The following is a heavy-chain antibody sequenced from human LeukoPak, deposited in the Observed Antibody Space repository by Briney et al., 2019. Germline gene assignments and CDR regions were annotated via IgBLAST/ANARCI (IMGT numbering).Heavy chain of an antibody. CDR3: AREIGYCSGGSCYPGYFQH. J-gene: IGHJ1*01. D-gene: IGHD2-15*01. CDR2: IYTSGST. V-gene: IGHV4-4*07. CDR1: GGSISSYY. Sequence: PSETLSLTCTVSGGSISSYYWSWIRQPAGKGLEWTGRIYTSGSTNYNPSLKSRVTMSVDTSKNQFSLKLSSVTAADTAVYYCAREIGYCSGGSCYPGYFQHWGQGTLVTVSS.